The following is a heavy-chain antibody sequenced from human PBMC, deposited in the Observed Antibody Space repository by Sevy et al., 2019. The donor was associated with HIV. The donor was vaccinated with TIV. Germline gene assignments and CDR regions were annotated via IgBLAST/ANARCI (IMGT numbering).Heavy chain of an antibody. CDR3: AKDLAGPGRRYFDY. V-gene: IGHV3-30*02. CDR2: IRYDGSDK. Sequence: LSLTCAASGFIFSNYGMHWVRQVPGKGLEWVTFIRYDGSDKYYAASVKGRFTISRDDSKNTLYLQMDSLRAEDTAIYYCAKDLAGPGRRYFDYWGQGTLVTVSS. CDR1: GFIFSNYG. D-gene: IGHD6-13*01. J-gene: IGHJ4*02.